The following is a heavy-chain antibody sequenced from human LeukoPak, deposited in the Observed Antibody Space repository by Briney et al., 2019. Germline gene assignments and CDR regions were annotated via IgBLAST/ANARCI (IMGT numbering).Heavy chain of an antibody. D-gene: IGHD6-19*01. CDR1: GFIVSSNY. J-gene: IGHJ4*02. CDR2: IYSGGST. V-gene: IGHV3-66*01. Sequence: GGSLRLSCAASGFIVSSNYMSWVRQAPGKGLEWVSVIYSGGSTNYADSVKGRFTISRDNSKNTLYLQMNSLRAEDTAVYYCARGRSSGWYEFVGQFDYWGQGTLVTVSS. CDR3: ARGRSSGWYEFVGQFDY.